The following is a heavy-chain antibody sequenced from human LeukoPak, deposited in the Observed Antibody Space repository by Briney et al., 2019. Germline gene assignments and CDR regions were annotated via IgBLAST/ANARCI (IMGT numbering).Heavy chain of an antibody. J-gene: IGHJ4*02. CDR1: GFTFSSYS. Sequence: GGSLRLSCAASGFTFSSYSMNWVRQAPGKGLEWVSSIRSSSSYIYYADSVKGRFTISRDNAKNSLYLQMNSLRAEDTAVYYCARDLMDSSGWYPPYFDYWGQGTLVTVSS. D-gene: IGHD3-22*01. V-gene: IGHV3-21*01. CDR2: IRSSSSYI. CDR3: ARDLMDSSGWYPPYFDY.